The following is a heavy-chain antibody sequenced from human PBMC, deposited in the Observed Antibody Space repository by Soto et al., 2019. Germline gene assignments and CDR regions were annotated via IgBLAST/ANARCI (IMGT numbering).Heavy chain of an antibody. CDR1: GFTFSSYG. J-gene: IGHJ3*02. CDR2: ISYDGSNK. CDR3: AKVGYSSSWITLADAFDI. Sequence: QVQLVESGGGVVQPGRSLRLSCAASGFTFSSYGMHWVRQAPGKGLEWVAVISYDGSNKYYADSVKGRFTISRDNSKNTLYLQMNSLRAEDTAVYYCAKVGYSSSWITLADAFDIWGQGTMVTVSS. V-gene: IGHV3-30*18. D-gene: IGHD6-13*01.